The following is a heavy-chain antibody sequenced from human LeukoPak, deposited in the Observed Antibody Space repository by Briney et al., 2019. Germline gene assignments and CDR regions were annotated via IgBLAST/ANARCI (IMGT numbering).Heavy chain of an antibody. CDR1: GGSISSYY. Sequence: PSETLSLTCTVSGGSISSYYWSWIRQPPGKGLEWIGYIYTSGSTNYNPSLKSRVTISVDTSKNQFSLKLSSLTAADTAVYYCARRLRIHGDYRGAFDTWGQGTMVTVSS. J-gene: IGHJ3*02. D-gene: IGHD4-17*01. V-gene: IGHV4-4*09. CDR3: ARRLRIHGDYRGAFDT. CDR2: IYTSGST.